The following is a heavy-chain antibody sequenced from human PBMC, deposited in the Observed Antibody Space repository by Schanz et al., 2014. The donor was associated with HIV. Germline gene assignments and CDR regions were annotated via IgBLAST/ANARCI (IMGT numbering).Heavy chain of an antibody. V-gene: IGHV3-11*01. CDR3: ARDAYYDILTGLNYYYGMDV. D-gene: IGHD3-9*01. J-gene: IGHJ6*02. CDR1: GFTFSDYY. Sequence: QVQLVESGGGLVKPGGSLRLSCAASGFTFSDYYMSWIRQAPGKGLEWVSYISSSGSTKYNADSVKGRFTISRDNAKNSLYLQMNSLRAEDTAVYYCARDAYYDILTGLNYYYGMDVWGRGTTVTVSS. CDR2: ISSSGSTK.